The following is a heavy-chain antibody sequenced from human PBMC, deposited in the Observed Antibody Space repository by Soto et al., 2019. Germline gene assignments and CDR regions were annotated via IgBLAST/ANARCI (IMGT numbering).Heavy chain of an antibody. V-gene: IGHV3-7*01. CDR1: GFAFSSYW. CDR3: TREEGWFDP. Sequence: EVQLVESGGGLVQPGGSLRLSCAASGFAFSSYWMSWVRQAPGKGLEWVANINQDESQKYYVDSVKGRFTISRDNAENSLFLHMSRLTVEDTAVYYCTREEGWFDPWGQGILVSVSS. J-gene: IGHJ5*02. CDR2: INQDESQK.